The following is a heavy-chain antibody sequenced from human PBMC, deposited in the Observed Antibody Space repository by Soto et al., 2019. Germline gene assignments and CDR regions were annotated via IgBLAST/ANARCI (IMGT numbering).Heavy chain of an antibody. CDR2: IIPFFRTA. J-gene: IGHJ4*02. CDR3: ARSPPMDSGDKYFYDF. V-gene: IGHV1-69*13. CDR1: GGAFNTFG. D-gene: IGHD4-17*01. Sequence: SVKVSCKASGGAFNTFGFSWVRQAPGQGLEWMGGIIPFFRTANYAQKFQDRVTITADESTSTVYMDLRSLRSEDTAKYYCARSPPMDSGDKYFYDFWGQGALVTVSS.